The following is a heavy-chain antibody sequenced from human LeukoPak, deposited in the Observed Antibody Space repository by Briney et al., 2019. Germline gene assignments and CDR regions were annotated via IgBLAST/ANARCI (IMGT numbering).Heavy chain of an antibody. J-gene: IGHJ3*02. CDR1: GYTFTGYY. CDR2: INPDSGGT. V-gene: IGHV1-2*02. Sequence: ASVKVSCKASGYTFTGYYIHWVRQAPGQGLEWMGWINPDSGGTNYAQTFQGGVTMTRDTSISTAYMELSRLRSDDTAVYYCARDGLGGSGAFDIWGQGTMVTVSS. D-gene: IGHD3-16*01. CDR3: ARDGLGGSGAFDI.